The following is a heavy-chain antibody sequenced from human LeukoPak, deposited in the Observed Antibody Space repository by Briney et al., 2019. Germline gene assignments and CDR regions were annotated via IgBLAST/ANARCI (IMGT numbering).Heavy chain of an antibody. CDR1: GFTFSSYA. CDR2: ISSNGGST. Sequence: SGGSLRLSCAASGFTFSSYAMHWVRQAPGKGLEYVSAISSNGGSTYYANSVKGRFTISRDNSKNTLYLQMNSLRAEDTAVYYCAKGSGVVVTASDYWGQGTLVTVSS. V-gene: IGHV3-64*01. D-gene: IGHD2-21*02. J-gene: IGHJ4*02. CDR3: AKGSGVVVTASDY.